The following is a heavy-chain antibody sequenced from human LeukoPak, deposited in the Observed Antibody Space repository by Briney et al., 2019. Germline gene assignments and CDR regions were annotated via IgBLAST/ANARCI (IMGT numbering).Heavy chain of an antibody. D-gene: IGHD4-17*01. V-gene: IGHV1-69*01. J-gene: IGHJ6*02. CDR2: VIPIFGIV. CDR1: RGTFSSYA. CDR3: ASIFDYGDYPYYYYNMDV. Sequence: GSSVKVSCKTSRGTFSSYAISWVRQAPGQGLEWMGGVIPIFGIVKYSQSFQGRITITADESTSTAYMELSSLRPEDTAVYYCASIFDYGDYPYYYYNMDVWGPGTTVTVSS.